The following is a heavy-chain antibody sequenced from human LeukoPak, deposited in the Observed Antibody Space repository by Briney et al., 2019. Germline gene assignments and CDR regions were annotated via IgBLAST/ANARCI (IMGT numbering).Heavy chain of an antibody. CDR2: INPSGGST. D-gene: IGHD6-13*01. V-gene: IGHV1-46*01. CDR3: ARETGVAAAFDY. CDR1: GYTFTSYY. Sequence: VASVKVSCKASGYTFTSYYMHWVRQAPGQGLEWMGIINPSGGSTSYAQKFQGRVTMTRDTSTGTVYMELSSLRSEDTAVYYCARETGVAAAFDYWGQGTLVTVSS. J-gene: IGHJ4*02.